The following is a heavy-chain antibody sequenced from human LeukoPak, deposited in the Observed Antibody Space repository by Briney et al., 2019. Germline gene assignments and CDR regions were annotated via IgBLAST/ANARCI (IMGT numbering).Heavy chain of an antibody. Sequence: GGSLRLSCAASGFTFRTYAMTWVRQAPGKGLEWVANIKQDGSEKYYVDSVKGRFTISRDNAKNSLYLQMNSLRAEDTAVYYCARDYVWGSSPHSYWGQGTLVTVSS. J-gene: IGHJ1*01. CDR3: ARDYVWGSSPHSY. CDR1: GFTFRTYA. V-gene: IGHV3-7*01. D-gene: IGHD3-16*01. CDR2: IKQDGSEK.